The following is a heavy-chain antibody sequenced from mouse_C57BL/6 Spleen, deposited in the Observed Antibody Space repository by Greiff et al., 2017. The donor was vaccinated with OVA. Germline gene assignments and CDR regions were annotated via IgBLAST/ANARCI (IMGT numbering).Heavy chain of an antibody. D-gene: IGHD1-3*01. Sequence: EVKLMESGGGLVKPGGSLKLSCAASGFTFSSYAMSWVRQTPEKRLEWVATISDGGSYTYYPDNVKGRFTISRDNAKNNLYLQMSHLKSEDTAMYYCARDNSGGNYYAIDYWGQGTSVTVSS. CDR1: GFTFSSYA. CDR3: ARDNSGGNYYAIDY. CDR2: ISDGGSYT. J-gene: IGHJ4*01. V-gene: IGHV5-4*01.